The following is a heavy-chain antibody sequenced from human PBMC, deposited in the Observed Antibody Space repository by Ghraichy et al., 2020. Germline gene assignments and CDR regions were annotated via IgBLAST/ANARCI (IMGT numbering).Heavy chain of an antibody. V-gene: IGHV1-18*01. J-gene: IGHJ6*02. D-gene: IGHD3-10*01. CDR2: ISAYNGNT. Sequence: ASVKVSCKASGYTFTSYGISWVRQAPGPGLEWMGWISAYNGNTNYAQKLQGRVTMTTDTSTSTAYMELRSLRSDDTAVYYCARRLDYYGSGSYYYYYYGMDVWGQGTTVTVSS. CDR3: ARRLDYYGSGSYYYYYYGMDV. CDR1: GYTFTSYG.